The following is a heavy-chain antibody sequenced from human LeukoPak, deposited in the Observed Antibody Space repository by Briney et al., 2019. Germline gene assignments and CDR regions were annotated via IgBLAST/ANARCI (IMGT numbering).Heavy chain of an antibody. CDR3: ARARGIAVAGFHWFDP. J-gene: IGHJ5*02. CDR1: GYTFTGYY. D-gene: IGHD6-13*01. CDR2: INPNSGGT. Sequence: GASVKVSCKASGYTFTGYYMHWVRQAPGQGLEWMGWINPNSGGTNYAQKFQGRVTMTRDTSISTAYMELSRLRSDDTAVYYCARARGIAVAGFHWFDPWGQGTLVTVSS. V-gene: IGHV1-2*02.